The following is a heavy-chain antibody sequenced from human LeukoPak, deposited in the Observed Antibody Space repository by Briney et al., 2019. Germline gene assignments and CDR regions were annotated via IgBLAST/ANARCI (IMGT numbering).Heavy chain of an antibody. J-gene: IGHJ4*02. CDR3: ARVRVGASDY. D-gene: IGHD1-26*01. CDR2: IKQDESEK. Sequence: QAGGSLRLSCAASGLSFGNYWMSWLRQAPGKGLEWVAYIKQDESEKYYVDSVKGRFTVSRDNAKNSLYLQMNRLRAEDTAVYYCARVRVGASDYWGQGTLVTVSS. CDR1: GLSFGNYW. V-gene: IGHV3-7*01.